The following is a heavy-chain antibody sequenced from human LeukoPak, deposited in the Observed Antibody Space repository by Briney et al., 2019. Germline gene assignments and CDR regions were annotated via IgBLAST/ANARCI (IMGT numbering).Heavy chain of an antibody. CDR2: INDDGGAT. V-gene: IGHV3-74*01. J-gene: IGHJ6*03. D-gene: IGHD2-21*01. CDR3: ARGIPDFYFYMDV. CDR1: GFTFGDYW. Sequence: GGSLRPSCAASGFTFGDYWMHWIRLVPGKGPVWVSRINDDGGATSTAGFGKGRFTISRDNAKNVLYLQMDSLRAEDTAIYYCARGIPDFYFYMDVWGKGTTVSVSS.